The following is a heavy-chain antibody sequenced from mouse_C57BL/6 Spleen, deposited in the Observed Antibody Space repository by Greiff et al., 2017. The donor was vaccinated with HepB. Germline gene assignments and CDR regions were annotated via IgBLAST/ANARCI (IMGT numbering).Heavy chain of an antibody. V-gene: IGHV1-80*01. CDR1: GYAFSSYW. Sequence: VQLQQSGAELVKPGASVKISCKASGYAFSSYWMNWVKQRPGKGLEWIGQIYPGDGDTNYNGKFKGKATLTADKSSSTAYMQLSSLTSEDSAVYFCAREYGNYNYFDYWGQGTTLTVSS. CDR3: AREYGNYNYFDY. CDR2: IYPGDGDT. D-gene: IGHD2-10*02. J-gene: IGHJ2*01.